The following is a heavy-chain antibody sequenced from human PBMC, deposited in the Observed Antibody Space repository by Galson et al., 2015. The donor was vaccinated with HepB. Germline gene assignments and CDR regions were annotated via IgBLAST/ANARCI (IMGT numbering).Heavy chain of an antibody. CDR2: INTNTGNP. D-gene: IGHD6-13*01. CDR3: ARDLSGSWYVGYFDY. J-gene: IGHJ4*02. V-gene: IGHV7-4-1*02. CDR1: GYTFTSYA. Sequence: SVKVSCQASGYTFTSYAMNWVRQAPGQGLEWMGWINTNTGNPTYAQGFTGRFVFSLDTSVSTAYLQISSLKAEDTAVYYCARDLSGSWYVGYFDYWGQGTLVTVSS.